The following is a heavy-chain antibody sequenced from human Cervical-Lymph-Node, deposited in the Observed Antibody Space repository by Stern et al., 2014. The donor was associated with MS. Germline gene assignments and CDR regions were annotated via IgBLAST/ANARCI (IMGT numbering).Heavy chain of an antibody. CDR2: ISGSGGST. D-gene: IGHD6-19*01. CDR3: AKDVSGWLLYYYYYGMDV. CDR1: GFTFSSYA. V-gene: IGHV3-23*04. Sequence: EMQLVESGGGLVQPGGSLRLSCAASGFTFSSYAMSWVRQAPGKGLEWVSAISGSGGSTYYADSVKGRFTISRDNSKNTLYLQMNSLRAEDTAVYYCAKDVSGWLLYYYYYGMDVWGQGTTVTVSS. J-gene: IGHJ6*02.